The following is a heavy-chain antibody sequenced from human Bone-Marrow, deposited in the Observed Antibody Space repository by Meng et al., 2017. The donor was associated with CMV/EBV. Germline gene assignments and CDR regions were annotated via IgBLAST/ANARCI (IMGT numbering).Heavy chain of an antibody. J-gene: IGHJ4*02. CDR3: ARWGTLSLDY. D-gene: IGHD3-16*01. V-gene: IGHV4-59*01. CDR1: GGPISSYY. Sequence: SETLSLTCTLSGGPISSYYWNWIRQTPGKGLEWMGYVYYTGTTKYNPSLKSRVTISLDTSMKQFSLRLDSGAAAETAVYYCARWGTLSLDYWGPGILVTGSS. CDR2: VYYTGTT.